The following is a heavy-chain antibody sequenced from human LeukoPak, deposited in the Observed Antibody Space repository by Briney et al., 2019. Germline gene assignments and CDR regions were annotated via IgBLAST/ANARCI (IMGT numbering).Heavy chain of an antibody. CDR3: ARGLDGFSLPNWFDP. D-gene: IGHD3-3*01. CDR2: ISGSGGST. Sequence: GGSLRLSCAASGFTFSSYAMSWVRQAPGKGLEWVSAISGSGGSTYYADSVKGRFTISRDNAKNSLFLQMSNLRAEDTAMYYCARGLDGFSLPNWFDPWGQGTLVIVSS. CDR1: GFTFSSYA. J-gene: IGHJ5*02. V-gene: IGHV3-23*01.